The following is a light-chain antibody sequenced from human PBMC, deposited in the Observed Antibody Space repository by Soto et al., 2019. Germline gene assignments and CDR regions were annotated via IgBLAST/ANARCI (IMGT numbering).Light chain of an antibody. CDR1: QSVRSN. CDR3: HQYNIWPPLI. V-gene: IGKV3-15*01. J-gene: IGKJ4*01. Sequence: VMTQSPATLSVSPGESATLSCRASQSVRSNLAWYQQKRGQPPRLLIYGASTRATGVPARFSGSGSGTEFTLTISSLQSEDFADYYCHQYNIWPPLIFGGGNKVEIK. CDR2: GAS.